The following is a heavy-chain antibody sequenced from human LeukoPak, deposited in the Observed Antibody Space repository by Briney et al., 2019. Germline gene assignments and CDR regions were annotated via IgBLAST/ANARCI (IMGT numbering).Heavy chain of an antibody. Sequence: SETLSLTCTVSGGSISSGGYYWSWIRQPPGKGLEWIGYIYYSGSTYYNPSLKSRVTISVDTSKNQFSLKLSSVTAADTAVYYCEIYAGSGIDYWGQGTLVTVSS. J-gene: IGHJ4*02. CDR3: EIYAGSGIDY. D-gene: IGHD3-16*01. CDR1: GGSISSGGYY. CDR2: IYYSGST. V-gene: IGHV4-30-2*03.